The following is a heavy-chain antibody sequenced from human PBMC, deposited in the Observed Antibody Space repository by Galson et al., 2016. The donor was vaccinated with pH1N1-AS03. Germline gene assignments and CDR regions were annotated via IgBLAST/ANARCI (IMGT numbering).Heavy chain of an antibody. V-gene: IGHV1-69*13. CDR2: IIPKYGTA. CDR3: ARDRGDTRDLLRRDY. Sequence: SVKVSCKASGGTSNIYSMSWVRQAPGQGLEWVGGIIPKYGTANFSQNFQGTVTITADESTSTTYMELRNLISDDTDVYYCARDRGDTRDLLRRDYWGQGTLATVST. J-gene: IGHJ4*02. D-gene: IGHD2-15*01. CDR1: GGTSNIYS.